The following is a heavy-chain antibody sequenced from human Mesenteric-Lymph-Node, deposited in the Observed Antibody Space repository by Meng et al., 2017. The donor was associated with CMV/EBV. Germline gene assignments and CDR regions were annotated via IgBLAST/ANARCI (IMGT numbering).Heavy chain of an antibody. CDR3: AREKDDSFDP. V-gene: IGHV3-48*03. J-gene: IGHJ5*02. D-gene: IGHD3-3*01. Sequence: GESLKISCAASGFTFSSYDMNWVRQAPGKGLEWVSYIGSGSSIYYADSVKGRFTISRDNAKNSLYLQMNSLRVEDTAVYYCAREKDDSFDPWGQGTLVTVSS. CDR1: GFTFSSYD. CDR2: IGSGSSI.